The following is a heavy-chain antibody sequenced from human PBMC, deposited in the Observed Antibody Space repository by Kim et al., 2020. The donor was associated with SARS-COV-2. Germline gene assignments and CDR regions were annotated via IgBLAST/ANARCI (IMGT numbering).Heavy chain of an antibody. CDR2: ISYDGSNK. D-gene: IGHD3-22*01. CDR3: AKERGDSSGYYYRYYYGMDV. CDR1: GFTFSSYG. Sequence: GGSLRLSCAASGFTFSSYGMHWVRQAPGKGLEWVAVISYDGSNKYYADSVKGRFTISRDNSKNTLYMQMNSLRAEDTAVYYCAKERGDSSGYYYRYYYGMDVWGQGTTVTVS. J-gene: IGHJ6*02. V-gene: IGHV3-30*18.